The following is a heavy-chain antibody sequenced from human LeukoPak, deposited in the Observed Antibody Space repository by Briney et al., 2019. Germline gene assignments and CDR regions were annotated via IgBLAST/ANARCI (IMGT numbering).Heavy chain of an antibody. CDR2: IYYSGST. CDR1: GGSISSSSYY. D-gene: IGHD6-19*01. CDR3: ARHQYGSGWPDAFDI. Sequence: SETLSLNCTVSGGSISSSSYYWGWLRQPPVKRLARVRSIYYSGSTYYNPSLKSRVTISVDTSKNQFSLKLNSVTAADTAVYYCARHQYGSGWPDAFDIWGQGTMVTVSS. V-gene: IGHV4-39*01. J-gene: IGHJ3*02.